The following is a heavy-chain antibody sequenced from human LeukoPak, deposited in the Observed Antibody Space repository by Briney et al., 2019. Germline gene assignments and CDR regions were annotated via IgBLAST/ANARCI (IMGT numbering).Heavy chain of an antibody. V-gene: IGHV1-46*01. J-gene: IGHJ5*02. CDR1: GYTFTSYY. D-gene: IGHD2-2*02. CDR2: INPSGGST. CDR3: ARYGGKGYCSSTSCYRGYNWFDP. Sequence: ASVKVSCKASGYTFTSYYMHWVRQAPGQGLEWMGIINPSGGSTSYAQKFQGRVTMTRDTSTSTVYMELSSLRSEDTAVYYCARYGGKGYCSSTSCYRGYNWFDPWGQGTLVTVSS.